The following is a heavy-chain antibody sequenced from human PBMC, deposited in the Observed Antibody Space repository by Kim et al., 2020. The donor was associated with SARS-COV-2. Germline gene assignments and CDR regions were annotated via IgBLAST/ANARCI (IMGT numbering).Heavy chain of an antibody. CDR3: AGHSFDSGGSFDY. J-gene: IGHJ4*02. Sequence: SETLSLTCTVSGGSITTSYWSWIRQSPGKGLEWIGFFSYSGSSNYHPSLRSRVTMAIETSKNQFSLKVGSVTAADTAVYYCAGHSFDSGGSFDYWGQGTLVTLSS. CDR1: GGSITTSY. V-gene: IGHV4-59*12. CDR2: FSYSGSS. D-gene: IGHD3-22*01.